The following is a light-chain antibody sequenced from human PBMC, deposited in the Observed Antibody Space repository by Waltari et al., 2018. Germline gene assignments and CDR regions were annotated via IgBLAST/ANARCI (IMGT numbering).Light chain of an antibody. J-gene: IGLJ2*01. CDR2: DVY. CDR3: SSYTSSSTVI. CDR1: SSDVGGYNH. Sequence: QSALTQPASVSGSPGQSITISCTGPSSDVGGYNHVSWYLQHPAKAPKLLIYDVYYRPSRVSNRFSGSKSGNTASLTISGLQAEDEAVYYCSSYTSSSTVIFGGGTKLTVL. V-gene: IGLV2-14*03.